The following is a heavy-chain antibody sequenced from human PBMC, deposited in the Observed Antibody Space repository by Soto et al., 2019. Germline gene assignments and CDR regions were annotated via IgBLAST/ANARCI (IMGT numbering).Heavy chain of an antibody. CDR2: IIPIFGTA. CDR1: GGTFSSYA. CDR3: ARDGGYSGYEPIPYYFDY. V-gene: IGHV1-69*13. J-gene: IGHJ4*02. Sequence: GASVKVSCKASGGTFSSYAISWVRQAPGQGLEWMGGIIPIFGTANYAQKFQGRVTITADESTSTAYMELSSLRSEDTAVYYCARDGGYSGYEPIPYYFDYWGQGTLVTVSS. D-gene: IGHD5-12*01.